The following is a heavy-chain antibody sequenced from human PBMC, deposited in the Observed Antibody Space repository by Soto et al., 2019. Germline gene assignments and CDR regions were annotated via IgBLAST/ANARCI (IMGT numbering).Heavy chain of an antibody. J-gene: IGHJ3*02. V-gene: IGHV4-34*01. Sequence: QVQLQQWGAGLLKPSETLSLTCAVYGGFVSSGSYYWSWIRQPPGKGLEWIGEMSHSGGTHFNPSLKSRVNTSVDTSKNQFSLKMTSVTAADTALYYCARVERGTATTVVDAFDIWGPGTMVTVSS. CDR2: MSHSGGT. CDR3: ARVERGTATTVVDAFDI. CDR1: GGFVSSGSYY. D-gene: IGHD1-1*01.